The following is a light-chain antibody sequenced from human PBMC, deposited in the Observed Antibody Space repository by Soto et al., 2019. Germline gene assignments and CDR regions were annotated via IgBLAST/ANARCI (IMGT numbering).Light chain of an antibody. J-gene: IGKJ4*01. CDR1: QNIHHY. V-gene: IGKV1-27*01. CDR2: TAS. Sequence: DIQMTQSPSSLSASVGDRITITCRASQNIHHYLAWYQQKPGRVPKLLIYTASTLQSGVPSRFSGSGSGTDFTLTISSLQPEDVATYYCQKYNIAPLTFGGGTRVEIK. CDR3: QKYNIAPLT.